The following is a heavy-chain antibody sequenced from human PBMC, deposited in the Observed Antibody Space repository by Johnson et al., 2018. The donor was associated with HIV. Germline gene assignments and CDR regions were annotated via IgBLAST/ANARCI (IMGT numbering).Heavy chain of an antibody. CDR1: GFTFSSYA. J-gene: IGHJ3*02. CDR2: ISYDGSNK. CDR3: VTLVVAPPFDI. D-gene: IGHD2-15*01. V-gene: IGHV3-30*14. Sequence: QVQLVESGGGVVQPGRSLRLSCAASGFTFSSYAMHWVRQAPGKGLEWVAVISYDGSNKYYADSVKGRFTISRDNSKNTLYLQMNSLRAEDTAVYYCVTLVVAPPFDIWGKGTMVTVSS.